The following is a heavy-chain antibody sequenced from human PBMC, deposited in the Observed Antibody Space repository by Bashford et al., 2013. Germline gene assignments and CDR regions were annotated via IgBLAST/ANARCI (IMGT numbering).Heavy chain of an antibody. V-gene: IGHV5-51*01. J-gene: IGHJ3*02. CDR3: ASHSESRGAFDI. D-gene: IGHD5/OR15-5a*01. CDR1: GYIFTNYW. CDR2: FYPGGSDT. Sequence: GESLKISCKASGYIFTNYWMGWVRQMPGKGLEWMGIFYPGGSDTRYSPSFQGHVTISVDKSISTAYVQWSSLQASDTAMYYCASHSESRGAFDIWGQGTMVTVSS.